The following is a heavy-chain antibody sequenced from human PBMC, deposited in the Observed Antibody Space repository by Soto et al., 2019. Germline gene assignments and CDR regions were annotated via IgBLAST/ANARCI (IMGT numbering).Heavy chain of an antibody. V-gene: IGHV3-23*01. CDR2: ISGSGGST. D-gene: IGHD2-2*01. Sequence: GGTLRLSCAASGFTFSSYAMSWVRQAPGKGLEWVSAISGSGGSTYYADSVKGRFTISRDNSKNTLYLQMNSLRAEDTAVYYCAKDLPGPCSSTSCYAAFDIWGQGTMVTVSS. CDR1: GFTFSSYA. J-gene: IGHJ3*02. CDR3: AKDLPGPCSSTSCYAAFDI.